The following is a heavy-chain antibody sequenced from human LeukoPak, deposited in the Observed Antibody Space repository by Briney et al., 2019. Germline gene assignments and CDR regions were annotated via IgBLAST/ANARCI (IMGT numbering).Heavy chain of an antibody. J-gene: IGHJ4*02. CDR1: GGSISSGSYY. D-gene: IGHD5-12*01. CDR3: ARRQWLPPRLDY. V-gene: IGHV4-61*02. CDR2: IYTSGST. Sequence: SETLSLTCTVSGGSISSGSYYWSWIRQPAGKGLEWIGRIYTSGSTNYNPSLKSRVTISLDTSKNQFSLKLSSVTAADTAVYYCARRQWLPPRLDYWGQGTLVTVSS.